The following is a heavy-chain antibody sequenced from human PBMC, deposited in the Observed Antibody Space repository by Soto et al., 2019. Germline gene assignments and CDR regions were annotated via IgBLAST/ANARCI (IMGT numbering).Heavy chain of an antibody. D-gene: IGHD3-22*01. CDR2: IYHSGST. CDR1: GYSISSGYY. Sequence: SETLSLTCAVSGYSISSGYYWGWIRQPPGKGLEWIGSIYHSGSTYYNPSLKSRVTISVDTSKNQFSLKLSSVTAADTAVYYCARGGYYYENSGQNAYDYWGQGILVTVSS. V-gene: IGHV4-38-2*01. CDR3: ARGGYYYENSGQNAYDY. J-gene: IGHJ4*01.